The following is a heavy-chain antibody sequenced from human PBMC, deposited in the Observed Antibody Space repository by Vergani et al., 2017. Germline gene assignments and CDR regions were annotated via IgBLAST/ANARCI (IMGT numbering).Heavy chain of an antibody. D-gene: IGHD6-13*01. Sequence: QLPLQESGSGLVQPSQPLSLTCAVSGGSISSGGYSWSWIRPPPGKGLEWIGYIYHSVSTYYNPSLKRRDTISVDRSKNQFSLKSSSVTAADTAVYSCARADIAAAGIFDYWGQGTLVTVSS. J-gene: IGHJ4*02. CDR2: IYHSVST. V-gene: IGHV4-30-2*01. CDR1: GGSISSGGYS. CDR3: ARADIAAAGIFDY.